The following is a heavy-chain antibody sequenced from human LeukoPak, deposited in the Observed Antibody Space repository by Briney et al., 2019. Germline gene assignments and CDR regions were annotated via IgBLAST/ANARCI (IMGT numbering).Heavy chain of an antibody. Sequence: PSETLSLTCAVYGGSFSGYYWSWIRQPPGKGLEWIGEINHSGSTNYNPSLKSRVTISVGTSKNQFSLKLSSVTAADTAVYYCARAYYYYYMDVWGKGTTVTVSS. J-gene: IGHJ6*03. CDR2: INHSGST. CDR3: ARAYYYYYMDV. V-gene: IGHV4-34*01. CDR1: GGSFSGYY.